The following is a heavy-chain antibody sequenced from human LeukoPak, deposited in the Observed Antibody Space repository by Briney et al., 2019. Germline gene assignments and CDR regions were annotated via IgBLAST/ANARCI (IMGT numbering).Heavy chain of an antibody. J-gene: IGHJ3*02. CDR3: ARERRWDCSGGSCYSSGGDASDI. D-gene: IGHD2-15*01. CDR2: IIPILGIA. V-gene: IGHV1-69*04. Sequence: ASVKVSCKASGGTFSSYTISWVRQAPGQGLEWMGRIIPILGIANYARKFQGRVTITADKSTSTAYMELSSLRSEDTAVYYCARERRWDCSGGSCYSSGGDASDIWGQGTMVTVSS. CDR1: GGTFSSYT.